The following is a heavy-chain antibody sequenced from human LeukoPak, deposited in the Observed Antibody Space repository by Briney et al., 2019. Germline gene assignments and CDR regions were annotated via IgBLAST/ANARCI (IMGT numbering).Heavy chain of an antibody. D-gene: IGHD1-1*01. Sequence: GGSLRLSCAASGFTFSSYAMSWVRQAPGKGLVWVSRINSDGSSTSYADPVKGRFTISRDNAKNTLYLQMNSLRAEDTAVYYCASPRNDLDYWGQGTLVTVSS. CDR2: INSDGSST. J-gene: IGHJ4*02. CDR3: ASPRNDLDY. V-gene: IGHV3-74*01. CDR1: GFTFSSYA.